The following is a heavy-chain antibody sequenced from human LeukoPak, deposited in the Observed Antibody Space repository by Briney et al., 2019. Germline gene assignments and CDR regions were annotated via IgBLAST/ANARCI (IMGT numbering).Heavy chain of an antibody. D-gene: IGHD2-21*02. CDR1: GMSISSYY. CDR2: IFTSGST. J-gene: IGHJ2*01. Sequence: SETLSLTCSVSGMSISSYYWTWIRQPAGKGLEWIGRIFTSGSTSYNPSLTSRVTMSVDTSKNQFSLTLTSVTAADTAVYYCARTRRYCDGDCSSGVYWYFDLWGRGTLVTVSS. CDR3: ARTRRYCDGDCSSGVYWYFDL. V-gene: IGHV4-4*07.